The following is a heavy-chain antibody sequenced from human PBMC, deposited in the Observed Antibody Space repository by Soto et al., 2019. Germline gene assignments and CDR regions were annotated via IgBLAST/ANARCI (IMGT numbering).Heavy chain of an antibody. V-gene: IGHV3-21*01. CDR1: GFTFSSYA. J-gene: IGHJ2*01. Sequence: EVQLLESGGGLVQPGGSLRLSCAASGFTFSSYAMSWVRQAPGKGLEWVSAISSSSSYIYYADSVKGRFTISRDNAKNSLYLQMNSLRAEDTAVYYCARGLYYDFWSGYSWYFDLWGRGTLVTVSS. CDR2: ISSSSSYI. D-gene: IGHD3-3*01. CDR3: ARGLYYDFWSGYSWYFDL.